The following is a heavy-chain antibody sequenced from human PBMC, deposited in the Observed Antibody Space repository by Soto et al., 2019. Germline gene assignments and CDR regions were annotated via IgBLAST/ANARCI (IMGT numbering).Heavy chain of an antibody. D-gene: IGHD2-2*01. CDR1: GFTFTSYV. J-gene: IGHJ4*02. V-gene: IGHV3-23*01. Sequence: GGSLRLSCAASGFTFTSYVMSWVRQAPGKGLEWVSTIANSGGATYYADSVKGRFAISRDNSNNTLSLQMDSLRAEDTAVYYCAKFQPRASSRGGFDYWGQGALVTVSS. CDR2: IANSGGAT. CDR3: AKFQPRASSRGGFDY.